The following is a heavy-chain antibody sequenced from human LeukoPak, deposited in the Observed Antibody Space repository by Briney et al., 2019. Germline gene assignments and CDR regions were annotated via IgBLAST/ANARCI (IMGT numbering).Heavy chain of an antibody. V-gene: IGHV3-7*01. D-gene: IGHD3-3*01. Sequence: PGGSLRLSCVASGFTFSSYWMTWVRQAPGKGLEWVANIKTDGSLTYYVDSVKGRFTISRDNAKNSLYLQMNSLRAEDTAVYYCARDRGYDFWSGYRDAFDIWGQGTMVTVSS. J-gene: IGHJ3*02. CDR2: IKTDGSLT. CDR3: ARDRGYDFWSGYRDAFDI. CDR1: GFTFSSYW.